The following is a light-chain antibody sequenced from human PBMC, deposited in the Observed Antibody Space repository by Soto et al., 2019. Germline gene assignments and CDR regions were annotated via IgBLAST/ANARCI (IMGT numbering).Light chain of an antibody. CDR3: QQYGSSPPFT. V-gene: IGKV3-20*01. CDR1: QSVSSSY. Sequence: EIVLTQSPGTLSLSPGERATLSCRASQSVSSSYLAWYQQKPGQAPRRLIYGASSRATGIPDRFGGSRSGTDFTLTISRLEPEDFAVYYCQQYGSSPPFTFGQGTKVDIK. CDR2: GAS. J-gene: IGKJ1*01.